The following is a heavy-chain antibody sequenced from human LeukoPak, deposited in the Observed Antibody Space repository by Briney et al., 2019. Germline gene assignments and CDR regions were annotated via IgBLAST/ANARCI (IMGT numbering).Heavy chain of an antibody. V-gene: IGHV3-30-3*01. Sequence: GGSLRPSCAASGFSFSSYAMHWVRQAPGKGLEWVAVISYDGGNKYYGDSVKGRFTISRDNSKNTLYLQMNSLRVEDTAVYYCARVVVPASYYYYGMDVRGQGTTVTVSS. CDR1: GFSFSSYA. D-gene: IGHD2-2*01. CDR3: ARVVVPASYYYYGMDV. J-gene: IGHJ6*02. CDR2: ISYDGGNK.